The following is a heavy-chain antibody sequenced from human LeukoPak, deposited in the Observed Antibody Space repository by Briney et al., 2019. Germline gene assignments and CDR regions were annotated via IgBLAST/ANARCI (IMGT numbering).Heavy chain of an antibody. CDR2: MNPNSGNT. CDR3: ARGLGGWRGGSYFDY. J-gene: IGHJ4*02. CDR1: GYTFTSYD. D-gene: IGHD6-19*01. Sequence: ASVKVSCKASGYTFTSYDINWVRQATGQGLEWMGWMNPNSGNTGYAQKFQGRVTITRSTSISTAYMEMSSLRSEDTAVYYCARGLGGWRGGSYFDYWGQGTLVTVSS. V-gene: IGHV1-8*03.